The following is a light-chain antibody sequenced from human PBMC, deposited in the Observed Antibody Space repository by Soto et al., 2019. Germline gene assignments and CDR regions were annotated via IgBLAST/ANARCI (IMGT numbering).Light chain of an antibody. CDR3: QQYGSSPLT. J-gene: IGKJ4*01. CDR1: QSVSSSY. CDR2: GAS. V-gene: IGKV3-20*01. Sequence: EIVLTQSPGTLSLSPGERATLSCTASQSVSSSYLAWYQQKPAQAPRLPIHGASSRATAIPDRFSGSGSGTDFTLILSRLEPEDFAVYYCQQYGSSPLTFGGGTKVVIK.